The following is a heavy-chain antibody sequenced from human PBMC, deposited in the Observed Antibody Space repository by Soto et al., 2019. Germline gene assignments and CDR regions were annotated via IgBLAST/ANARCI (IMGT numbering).Heavy chain of an antibody. CDR3: ARDHIVVVPAAAAEKYYYYGRDV. D-gene: IGHD2-2*01. CDR2: INPSGGST. CDR1: GYTFTSYY. V-gene: IGHV1-46*01. Sequence: ASVKVSCKASGYTFTSYYMHWVRQAPGQGLEWMGIINPSGGSTSYAQKFQGRVTMTRDTSTSTVYMELSRPRSEDTAVYYRARDHIVVVPAAAAEKYYYYGRDVWGQGTTVTVSS. J-gene: IGHJ6*01.